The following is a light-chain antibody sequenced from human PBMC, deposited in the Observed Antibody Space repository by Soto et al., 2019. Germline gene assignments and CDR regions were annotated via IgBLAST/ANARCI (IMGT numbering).Light chain of an antibody. Sequence: DIQMTQSPSTLSASVGDRVTITCRASQSISSWLAWYQQKPGKAPKLLIYDASSLESGVPSRFSGSGSGTEFTPTISSLQPDDFATYYCQQYNSYSTFGQGTKVEIK. CDR3: QQYNSYST. V-gene: IGKV1-5*01. CDR1: QSISSW. CDR2: DAS. J-gene: IGKJ1*01.